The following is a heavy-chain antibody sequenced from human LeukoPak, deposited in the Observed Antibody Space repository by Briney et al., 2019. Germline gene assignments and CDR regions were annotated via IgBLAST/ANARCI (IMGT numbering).Heavy chain of an antibody. Sequence: VASVKVSCKASGYTFTSYGISWVRQAPGQGLEWMGWISAYNGNTNYAQKLQGRVTMTTDTSTSTAYMELRSLRSDDTAVYYCVVWFGDSSRDHAFDIWGQGTMVTVSS. V-gene: IGHV1-18*01. J-gene: IGHJ3*02. CDR1: GYTFTSYG. CDR3: VVWFGDSSRDHAFDI. D-gene: IGHD3-10*01. CDR2: ISAYNGNT.